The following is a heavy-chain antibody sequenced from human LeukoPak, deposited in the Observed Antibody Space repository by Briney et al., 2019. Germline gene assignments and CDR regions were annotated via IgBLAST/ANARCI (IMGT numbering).Heavy chain of an antibody. V-gene: IGHV3-23*01. Sequence: PGGSLRLSCVASGFSFSTYAMSWVRQAPGKGLEWVSVISGSGGDTSYADSVKGRLTISRDNSKSTLYLQMNSLRAEDTAVYYCAKGPNEDSNYFFDRWGREPWSPSPQ. D-gene: IGHD4-11*01. CDR1: GFSFSTYA. J-gene: IGHJ5*02. CDR2: ISGSGGDT. CDR3: AKGPNEDSNYFFDR.